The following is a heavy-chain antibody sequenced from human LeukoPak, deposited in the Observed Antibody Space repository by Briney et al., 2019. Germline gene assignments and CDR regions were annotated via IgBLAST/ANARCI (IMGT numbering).Heavy chain of an antibody. D-gene: IGHD3-10*01. CDR2: ISSCGSTI. CDR1: GFTFSSYE. CDR3: ARRALWFGTTAFDI. Sequence: PGGSLRLSCAASGFTFSSYEMNWVRQAPGKGLEWVSYISSCGSTIYYADSVKGRFTISRDNAKNSLYLQMNSLRAEDTAVYYCARRALWFGTTAFDIWGQGTMVTVSS. J-gene: IGHJ3*02. V-gene: IGHV3-48*03.